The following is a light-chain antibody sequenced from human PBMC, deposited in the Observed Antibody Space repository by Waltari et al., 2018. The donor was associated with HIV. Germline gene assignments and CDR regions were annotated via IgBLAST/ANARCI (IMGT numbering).Light chain of an antibody. J-gene: IGKJ4*01. CDR1: QSVSDY. Sequence: ENVLTQSPATLSLSPGERATLSCRTSQSVSDYLAWYQQKPGQAPRLLIYDASKRATGIPARFSGIGSGTDFTLTISSLEPEDCAVYYCQQRTNGPPRLAFGGGTKVEI. V-gene: IGKV3-11*01. CDR3: QQRTNGPPRLA. CDR2: DAS.